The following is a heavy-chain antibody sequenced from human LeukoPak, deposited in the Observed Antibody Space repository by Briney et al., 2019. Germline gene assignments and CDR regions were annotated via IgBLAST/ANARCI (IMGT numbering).Heavy chain of an antibody. D-gene: IGHD4-17*01. CDR2: ISYDGSNK. J-gene: IGHJ6*02. V-gene: IGHV3-30*18. Sequence: PGGSLRLSCAASGFTFSSYGMHWVRQAPGKGLEWVAVISYDGSNKYYADSVKGRFTISRDNSKNTLYLQMNSLRAEDTAVYYCAKVKAVTTYGMDVWGQGTTVTVSS. CDR3: AKVKAVTTYGMDV. CDR1: GFTFSSYG.